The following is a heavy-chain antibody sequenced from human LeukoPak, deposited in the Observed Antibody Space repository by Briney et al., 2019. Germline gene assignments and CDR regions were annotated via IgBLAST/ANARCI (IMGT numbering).Heavy chain of an antibody. J-gene: IGHJ4*02. CDR3: ARHREYYDFWSGHHSGFDF. Sequence: SETLSLTCTVSGVSIRSNYYYWGWIRQPPGKGLEWIGSIYYSGSTYYNPSLKSRVTISVDTSKNQFSLKVRSVTAADTAVYYCARHREYYDFWSGHHSGFDFWGQGTLVTVSS. D-gene: IGHD3-3*01. V-gene: IGHV4-39*01. CDR1: GVSIRSNYYY. CDR2: IYYSGST.